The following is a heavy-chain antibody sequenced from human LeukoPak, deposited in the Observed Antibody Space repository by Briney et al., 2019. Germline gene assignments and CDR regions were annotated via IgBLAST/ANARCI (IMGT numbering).Heavy chain of an antibody. CDR3: ARTKKVAYGDYENYFDY. J-gene: IGHJ4*02. CDR2: IYTSGST. D-gene: IGHD4-17*01. V-gene: IGHV4-4*07. Sequence: PSETLSLTCTVSGGSISSYYWSWIRQPAGKGLEWIGHIYTSGSTKYNPSLKGRVTMSVDTSKNQFSLNLSSVTAADTAVYYCARTKKVAYGDYENYFDYWGQGTLVTVSS. CDR1: GGSISSYY.